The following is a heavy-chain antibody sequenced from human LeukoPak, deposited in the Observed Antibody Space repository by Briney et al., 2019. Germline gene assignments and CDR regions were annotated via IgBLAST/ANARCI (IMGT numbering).Heavy chain of an antibody. CDR3: ARHGVWNPFDY. D-gene: IGHD1-1*01. CDR1: GGSISSSSYY. V-gene: IGHV4-39*01. J-gene: IGHJ4*02. Sequence: SETLSLTCTVSGGSISSSSYYWGWIRQPPGKGLEWIGSIYYSGSTYYNPSLKSRVTISVDTSKNQFSLKLSSVTAADTAVYYCARHGVWNPFDYWGQGTLVTVPS. CDR2: IYYSGST.